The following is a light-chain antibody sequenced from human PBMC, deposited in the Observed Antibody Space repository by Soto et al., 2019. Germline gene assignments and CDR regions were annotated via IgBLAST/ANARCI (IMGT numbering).Light chain of an antibody. Sequence: EIVTTQSPATLSVSPGERATLSCRASQSVSSNLAWYQQKPGQAPRLLIYGASTRATGIPARFSGSGSGTEFTLTISSLQSEDFAVYYCQQYNSSPSTFGPGTKVDIK. J-gene: IGKJ3*01. CDR3: QQYNSSPST. V-gene: IGKV3-15*01. CDR1: QSVSSN. CDR2: GAS.